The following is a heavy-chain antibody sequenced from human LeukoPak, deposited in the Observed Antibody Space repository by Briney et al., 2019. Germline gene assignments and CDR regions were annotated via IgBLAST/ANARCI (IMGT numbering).Heavy chain of an antibody. D-gene: IGHD6-25*01. CDR3: AREAEVGFDP. CDR2: INTDGSTT. V-gene: IGHV3-74*01. J-gene: IGHJ5*02. CDR1: GFTFSTYW. Sequence: SGGSLRLSCVVSGFTFSTYWMYWVRQAPGKGLVWVSRINTDGSTTNYADSVKGRFTISRDNSKNTLYLQMNSLRAEDTAVYYCAREAEVGFDPWGQGTLVTVSS.